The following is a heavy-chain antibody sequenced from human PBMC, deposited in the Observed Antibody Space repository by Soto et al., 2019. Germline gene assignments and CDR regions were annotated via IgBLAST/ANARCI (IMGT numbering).Heavy chain of an antibody. CDR2: IKQDGSEK. D-gene: IGHD6-13*01. J-gene: IGHJ4*02. V-gene: IGHV3-7*01. CDR3: ARSWNYRDY. CDR1: GFTFISYW. Sequence: PWGSLRLSCAASGFTFISYWIILVRQAPGKGLEWVANIKQDGSEKYYVDSVKGRFTISRDNAKNSLYLQMNSLRVEDTAVYYCARSWNYRDYWGQGTLVTVSS.